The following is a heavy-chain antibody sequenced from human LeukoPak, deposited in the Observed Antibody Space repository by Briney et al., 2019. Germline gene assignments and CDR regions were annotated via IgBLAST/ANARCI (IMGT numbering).Heavy chain of an antibody. Sequence: EASVKVSCKASGYTFTSYDINWVRQATGQGLEWMGWMNPNSGNTGYAQKLQGRVTMTRNTSISTAYMELSSLRSEDTAVYYCARGMGITMIVVVRNWFDPWGQGTLVTVSS. CDR1: GYTFTSYD. J-gene: IGHJ5*02. D-gene: IGHD3-22*01. V-gene: IGHV1-8*01. CDR2: MNPNSGNT. CDR3: ARGMGITMIVVVRNWFDP.